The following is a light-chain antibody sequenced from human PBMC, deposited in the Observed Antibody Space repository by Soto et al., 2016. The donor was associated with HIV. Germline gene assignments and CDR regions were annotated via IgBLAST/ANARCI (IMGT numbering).Light chain of an antibody. CDR2: DDD. CDR3: QVWDSSSDHWV. Sequence: SYELTQPPSVSVAPGKTAKITCGGDNIGRKIVHWYQQKPGQAPVLVVYDDDDRPSGIPERFSGSSSGNTATLTISRVEIGDEADYYCQVWDSSSDHWVFGGGTKLTVL. CDR1: NIGRKI. V-gene: IGLV3-21*03. J-gene: IGLJ3*02.